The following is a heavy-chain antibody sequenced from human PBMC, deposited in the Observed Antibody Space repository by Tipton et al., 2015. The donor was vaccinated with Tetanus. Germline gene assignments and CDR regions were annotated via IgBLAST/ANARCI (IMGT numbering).Heavy chain of an antibody. D-gene: IGHD3-10*01. CDR1: GFPFSSYW. V-gene: IGHV3-74*03. J-gene: IGHJ3*01. Sequence: SLRLSCAASGFPFSSYWMHWVRQGPGKGLVWVARIKSDGTKTTYADSVKARFTISRDNSKNTLFLQMSSLGADDTAVYYCAKRDNNDYYTGRDVFDVWGQGTMVTVSS. CDR2: IKSDGTKT. CDR3: AKRDNNDYYTGRDVFDV.